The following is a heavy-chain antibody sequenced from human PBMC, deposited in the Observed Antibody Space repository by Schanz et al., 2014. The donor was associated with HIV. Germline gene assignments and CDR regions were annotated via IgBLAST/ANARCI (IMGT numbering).Heavy chain of an antibody. CDR1: GFAFSDYA. J-gene: IGHJ4*02. CDR3: ANDPELTTITGYFDS. Sequence: EVQVLESGGRLAQPGGSLRLSCAASGFAFSDYAMSWVRQAPGKGLEWVSSISAGGRDTYYADSVKGRFTISRDNSKNTLYLQMNRLRAEDTALYFCANDPELTTITGYFDSWGQGTLVTVSS. V-gene: IGHV3-23*01. CDR2: ISAGGRDT. D-gene: IGHD4-4*01.